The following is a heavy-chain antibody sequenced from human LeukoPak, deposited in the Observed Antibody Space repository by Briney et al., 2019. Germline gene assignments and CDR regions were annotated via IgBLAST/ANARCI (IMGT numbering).Heavy chain of an antibody. CDR2: INHSGST. CDR3: ASTERCSTTCPLDY. V-gene: IGHV4-34*01. CDR1: GGSFRGYY. D-gene: IGHD2-2*01. J-gene: IGHJ4*02. Sequence: PSETLSLTCAVYGGSFRGYYWSWIRQPPGKGLEWMGEINHSGSTNYNPSLKSRVTISLDTSMKKFSLKLNSVTAADSAVYYCASTERCSTTCPLDYWGQGTLVTVSS.